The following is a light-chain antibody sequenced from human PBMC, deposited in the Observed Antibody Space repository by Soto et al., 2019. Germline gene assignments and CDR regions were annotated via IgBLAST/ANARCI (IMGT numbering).Light chain of an antibody. J-gene: IGLJ1*01. CDR3: SSYTSSSTLYV. CDR1: SSDVGGYNY. V-gene: IGLV2-14*03. CDR2: DVS. Sequence: QSALTQPASVSGSPGQSITISCTGTSSDVGGYNYVSWYQQHPGKAPKLMIYDVSNRPSGVSYRFSGSKSGNTASLTISGLQAEDEADDYCSSYTSSSTLYVFGTGTKLTVL.